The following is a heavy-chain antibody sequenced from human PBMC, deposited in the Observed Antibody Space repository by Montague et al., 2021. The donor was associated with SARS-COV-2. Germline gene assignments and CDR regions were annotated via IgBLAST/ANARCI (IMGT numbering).Heavy chain of an antibody. J-gene: IGHJ4*02. D-gene: IGHD5-12*01. CDR3: ARSGYNGHDILDY. Sequence: SLRLSCAASGFIFGAHGMHWVRQAPGKGLEWVAVIWYDGGKKYHADSLKSRFAISRDNSKNTLYLQMDSLRVEDTAVYYCARSGYNGHDILDYWGQGTLVTVSS. CDR2: IWYDGGKK. CDR1: GFIFGAHG. V-gene: IGHV3-33*01.